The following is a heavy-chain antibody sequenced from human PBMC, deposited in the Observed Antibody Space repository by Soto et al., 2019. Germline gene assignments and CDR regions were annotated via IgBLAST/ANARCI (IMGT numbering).Heavy chain of an antibody. J-gene: IGHJ6*02. CDR2: IKSKTDGGTT. V-gene: IGHV3-15*01. CDR3: THDSSGYRYYYYGMDV. CDR1: GFTFSNAW. D-gene: IGHD3-22*01. Sequence: GGSLRLSCAASGFTFSNAWMSWVRQAPGKGLEWVGRIKSKTDGGTTDYAAPVKGRFTISRDDSKNTLYLQMNSLKTEDTAVYYCTHDSSGYRYYYYGMDVWGQGTTVPSP.